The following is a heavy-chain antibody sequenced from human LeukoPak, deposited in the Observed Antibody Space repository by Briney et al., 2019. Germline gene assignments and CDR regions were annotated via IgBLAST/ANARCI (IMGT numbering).Heavy chain of an antibody. D-gene: IGHD3-3*01. CDR1: GGTFSSYA. CDR3: ARCEPRGPYDFWRGKGDY. V-gene: IGHV1-69*13. J-gene: IGHJ4*02. Sequence: SVKVSCKASGGTFSSYAISWVRQAPGQGLEWMGGIIPIFGTANYAQKFQGRVTITADESTSTAYMELSSLRSEDTAVYYCARCEPRGPYDFWRGKGDYWGQGTLVTVSS. CDR2: IIPIFGTA.